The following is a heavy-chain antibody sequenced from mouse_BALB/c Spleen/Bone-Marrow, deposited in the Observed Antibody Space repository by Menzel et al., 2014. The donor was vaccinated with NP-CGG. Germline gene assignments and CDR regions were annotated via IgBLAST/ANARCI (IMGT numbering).Heavy chain of an antibody. Sequence: EVNVVESGGGLMQPGGSLKLSCAASGFDFSRYWMSWVRQAPGKGLEWIGEINPDSSTINYTPSLKDKFIISRDNAKNTLYLQMRKVRSEDTALYYCARQGYYGYSDYWGQGTTLTVSS. J-gene: IGHJ2*01. D-gene: IGHD1-2*01. V-gene: IGHV4-1*02. CDR2: INPDSSTI. CDR3: ARQGYYGYSDY. CDR1: GFDFSRYW.